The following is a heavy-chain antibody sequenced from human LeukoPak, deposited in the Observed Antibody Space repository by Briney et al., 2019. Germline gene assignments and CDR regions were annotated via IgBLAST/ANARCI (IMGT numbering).Heavy chain of an antibody. CDR3: ARQVTVVSFFDY. Sequence: TSETLSLTCTVSGGSISSSSYYWGWIRQPPGKGLEWIGSIYYSGSTYYNPSLKSRVTISVDTSKNQFSLKLSSVTAADTAVYYCARQVTVVSFFDYWGQGTLVTVSS. J-gene: IGHJ4*02. CDR1: GGSISSSSYY. D-gene: IGHD2-21*02. CDR2: IYYSGST. V-gene: IGHV4-39*01.